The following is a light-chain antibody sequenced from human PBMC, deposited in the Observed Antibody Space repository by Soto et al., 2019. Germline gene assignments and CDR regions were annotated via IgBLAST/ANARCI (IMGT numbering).Light chain of an antibody. Sequence: AIRMTQSPSSFSASTGDRVTITCRASQGIISYLAWYQQKLGKAPKLLIYGASTLQSCVPSRFSGSGSGTDFTLTISSLQSEDFASYYCLQYYTYSWTFGQGTKVEVK. CDR2: GAS. CDR3: LQYYTYSWT. CDR1: QGIISY. J-gene: IGKJ1*01. V-gene: IGKV1-8*01.